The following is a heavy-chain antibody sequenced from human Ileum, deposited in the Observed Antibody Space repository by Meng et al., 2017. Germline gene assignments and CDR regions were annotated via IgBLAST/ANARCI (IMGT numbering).Heavy chain of an antibody. CDR3: SRDNYGSGSYYPNWFDP. V-gene: IGHV3-7*01. J-gene: IGHJ5*02. Sequence: GESLKISCAASGFTFSSYWMSWVRQAPGQGLEWVASIKQDGSEKYYVDSVKGRFTISRDNAKNSLYLQMNSMRAEDTAVYYCSRDNYGSGSYYPNWFDPWGQGILVTVSS. CDR2: IKQDGSEK. CDR1: GFTFSSYW. D-gene: IGHD3-10*01.